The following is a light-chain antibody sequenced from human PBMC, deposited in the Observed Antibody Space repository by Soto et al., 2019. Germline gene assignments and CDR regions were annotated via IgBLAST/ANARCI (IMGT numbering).Light chain of an antibody. CDR1: QSVSSN. J-gene: IGKJ1*01. Sequence: EIVMTQSPATLSVXXXEXATLSCRAXQSVSSNLAWYQQKPGQAPRLLIYGASTRATGIPARFSGSGSGTEFTLTISSLQSEDFAVYYCQQYNNWPRTFGQGTKVEIK. CDR3: QQYNNWPRT. V-gene: IGKV3-15*01. CDR2: GAS.